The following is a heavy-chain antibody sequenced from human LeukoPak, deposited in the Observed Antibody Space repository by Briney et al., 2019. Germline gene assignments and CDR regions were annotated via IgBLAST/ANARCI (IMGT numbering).Heavy chain of an antibody. CDR3: ARLSGGSWANTEYFPD. Sequence: GESLTISCKASGYRFNTYWIGWARQQPGKGLEWMAIVYPGDSHTRYSPSFEGHFTISADKTVTTAYLQWSSLEASDTAVYYCARLSGGSWANTEYFPDWGQGTLVIVSS. CDR1: GYRFNTYW. V-gene: IGHV5-51*01. CDR2: VYPGDSHT. J-gene: IGHJ1*01. D-gene: IGHD7-27*01.